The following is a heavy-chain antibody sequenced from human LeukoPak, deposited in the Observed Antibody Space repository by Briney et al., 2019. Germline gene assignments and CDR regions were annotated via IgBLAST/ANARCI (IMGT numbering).Heavy chain of an antibody. Sequence: GSVNVSCKASGYTFSNYGISWVRQAPGRGLEWMGWISPYNGNTDNAQKLQGRVTMTTDTSTTTGYMELRSLRSDDTAVYYCARGWLQPYWYFDLWGRGTVVTVSS. CDR2: ISPYNGNT. CDR3: ARGWLQPYWYFDL. D-gene: IGHD5-24*01. V-gene: IGHV1-18*01. J-gene: IGHJ2*01. CDR1: GYTFSNYG.